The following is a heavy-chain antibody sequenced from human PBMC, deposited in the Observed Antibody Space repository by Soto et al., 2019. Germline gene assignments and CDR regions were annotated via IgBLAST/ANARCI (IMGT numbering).Heavy chain of an antibody. CDR3: AKDIEATIATYFDY. J-gene: IGHJ4*02. CDR2: ISWNSGSI. CDR1: GFTFSSYA. V-gene: IGHV3-9*01. D-gene: IGHD5-12*01. Sequence: SGFTFSSYAMSWVRQAPGKGLEWVSGISWNSGSIGYADSVKGRFTISRDNAKNSLYLQMNSLRAEDTALYYCAKDIEATIATYFDYWGQGTLVTVSS.